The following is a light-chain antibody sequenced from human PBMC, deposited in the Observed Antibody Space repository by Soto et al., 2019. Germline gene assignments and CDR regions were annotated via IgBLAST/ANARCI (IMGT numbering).Light chain of an antibody. V-gene: IGKV1-39*01. Sequence: DIQMTQSPSSLSAPVGDRVIITCRASRSIGTNLNWYQQKPGRAPKLLVFCASTLQYGVPSRFSGSGSGTDFTITVSRLQPEDFAIYSCHQSFSVPYTISQGTRLE. J-gene: IGKJ2*01. CDR3: HQSFSVPYT. CDR2: CAS. CDR1: RSIGTN.